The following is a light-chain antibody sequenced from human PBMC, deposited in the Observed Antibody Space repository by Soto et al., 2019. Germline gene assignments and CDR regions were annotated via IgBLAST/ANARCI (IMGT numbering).Light chain of an antibody. CDR3: QQSYSNPIT. CDR2: AAS. J-gene: IGKJ5*01. Sequence: DIHMTQSPSSLSASVGDRVTITCRASQSISGYLNWYQQNPGKAPKLLISAASSLQSGVPSRFSGSGSGTAFTLPISNLQPEDFATYYCQQSYSNPITFGQGTRLEIK. CDR1: QSISGY. V-gene: IGKV1-39*01.